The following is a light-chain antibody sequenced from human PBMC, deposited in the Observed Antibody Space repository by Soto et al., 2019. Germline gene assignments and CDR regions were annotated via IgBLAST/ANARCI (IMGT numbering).Light chain of an antibody. CDR3: QQFSCYPLN. J-gene: IGKJ4*01. Sequence: EFVLTQSPGTLSLSPGERATLSCRASQTVRNNYLAWYQQKPGQAPRLLIYDASSRATGIPDRFSGGESGTNITLTIRRLEPDDLGVYYCQQFSCYPLNFGGGAKLEIK. CDR1: QTVRNNY. CDR2: DAS. V-gene: IGKV3-20*01.